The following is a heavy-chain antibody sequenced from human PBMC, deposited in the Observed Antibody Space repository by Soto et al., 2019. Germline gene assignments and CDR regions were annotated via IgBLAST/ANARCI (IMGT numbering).Heavy chain of an antibody. CDR1: GYTFTSYD. CDR3: AGSEVVAADFDY. Sequence: QVQLVQSGAEVKKPGASVKVSCKASGYTFTSYDINWVRQATGQGLEWMGWMNPNSGNTGYAQKFQGRVTMTRNRAISTAYMELSSLRSDDTAVYYCAGSEVVAADFDYWGQGTLVTVSS. J-gene: IGHJ4*02. CDR2: MNPNSGNT. V-gene: IGHV1-8*01. D-gene: IGHD2-15*01.